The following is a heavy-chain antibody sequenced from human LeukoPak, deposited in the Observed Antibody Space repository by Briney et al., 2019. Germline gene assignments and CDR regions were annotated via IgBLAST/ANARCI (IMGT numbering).Heavy chain of an antibody. V-gene: IGHV4-39*07. Sequence: SETLSLTCTVSGGSISSSNYCWGWIRQPPGKGLEWIGTISYSGSTYYNPSLKSRVTISVDTSMNQFSLKLSSVTAADTAVYYCARLKTYSSSSSLDYWGQGTLVTVSS. CDR2: ISYSGST. CDR1: GGSISSSNYC. J-gene: IGHJ4*02. D-gene: IGHD6-6*01. CDR3: ARLKTYSSSSSLDY.